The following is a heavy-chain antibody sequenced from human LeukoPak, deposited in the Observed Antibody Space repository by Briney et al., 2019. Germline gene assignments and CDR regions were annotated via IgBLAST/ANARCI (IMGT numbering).Heavy chain of an antibody. D-gene: IGHD3-10*02. J-gene: IGHJ6*02. CDR2: INSDGSST. CDR3: ARDVRVLSGMDV. V-gene: IGHV3-74*01. Sequence: GGSLRLSCAASGFTFSSYWMHWVRHAPGKGLVWVSRINSDGSSTSYADSVKGRFTISRDNAKNTLYLQMNSLRAEDTAVYYCARDVRVLSGMDVWGQGTTVTVSS. CDR1: GFTFSSYW.